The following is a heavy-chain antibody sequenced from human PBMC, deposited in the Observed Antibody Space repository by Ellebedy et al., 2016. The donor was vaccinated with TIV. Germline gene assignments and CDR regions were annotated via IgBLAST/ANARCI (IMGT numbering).Heavy chain of an antibody. V-gene: IGHV4-39*01. J-gene: IGHJ4*02. CDR1: GGSISSYY. CDR2: IYYSGST. Sequence: MPLETLSLTCTVSGGSISSYYWGWIRQPPGKGLEWIGSIYYSGSTYYNPSLKSRVTISVDTSKNQFSLKLSSVTAADTAVYYCARRGYYDSSGPPHYYFDYWGQGTLVTVSS. D-gene: IGHD3-22*01. CDR3: ARRGYYDSSGPPHYYFDY.